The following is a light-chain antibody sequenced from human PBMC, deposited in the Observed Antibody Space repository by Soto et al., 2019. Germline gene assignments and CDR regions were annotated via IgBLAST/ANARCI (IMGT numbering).Light chain of an antibody. CDR3: QHRSTWPLT. CDR1: QSVGSK. Sequence: EIVLTQSPATLSLSPGERATLSCRASQSVGSKLAWYQQKPGQAPRLLIFDASNRATGIPARFSGSGSGTDFTLTISSPEPEDFAVYYCQHRSTWPLTFGGGTKVDIK. CDR2: DAS. V-gene: IGKV3-11*01. J-gene: IGKJ4*01.